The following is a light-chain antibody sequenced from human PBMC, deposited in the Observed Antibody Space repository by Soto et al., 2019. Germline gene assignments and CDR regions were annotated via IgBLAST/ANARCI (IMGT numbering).Light chain of an antibody. CDR3: QQYDNWPLT. J-gene: IGKJ4*01. CDR2: GAS. CDR1: QSVSSN. V-gene: IGKV3D-15*01. Sequence: EIVMTQSPATLSVSPGERATLSCRASQSVSSNLGWYQQKPGQSPRLLIYGASTRATGIPDRFSGSGSGTEFTLTISSLQSEDFAIYYCQQYDNWPLTFGGGTKVDIK.